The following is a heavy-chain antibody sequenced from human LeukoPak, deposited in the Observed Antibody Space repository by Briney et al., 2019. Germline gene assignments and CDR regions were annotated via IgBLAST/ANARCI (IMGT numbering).Heavy chain of an antibody. CDR2: ISYDGSEK. CDR1: GFTFNSYT. CDR3: AREDYDSSGYYYVEGSWFDS. Sequence: GGSLRLSCVASGFTFNSYTMHWVRQAPGKGLEWVALISYDGSEKNYADSVKGRFTVSRGNSKNTLYLQMNSLRAEDTAVYYCAREDYDSSGYYYVEGSWFDSWGQGTLVTVSS. V-gene: IGHV3-30*04. D-gene: IGHD3-22*01. J-gene: IGHJ5*01.